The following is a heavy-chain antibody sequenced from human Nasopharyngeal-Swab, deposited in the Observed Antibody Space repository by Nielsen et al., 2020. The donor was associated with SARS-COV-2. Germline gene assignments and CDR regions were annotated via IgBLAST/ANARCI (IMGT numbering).Heavy chain of an antibody. D-gene: IGHD3-22*01. CDR3: ARQYYYDSSGYYVDY. V-gene: IGHV5-51*01. CDR2: IYPGDSDT. J-gene: IGHJ4*02. CDR1: GYSFSSYW. Sequence: GESLKISCWGSGYSFSSYWIGWVRQMPGKGPEWMGVIYPGDSDTRYSPSFQGQVTISADKSISTAYLQWSSLKASDTAMYYCARQYYYDSSGYYVDYWGQGTLVTVSS.